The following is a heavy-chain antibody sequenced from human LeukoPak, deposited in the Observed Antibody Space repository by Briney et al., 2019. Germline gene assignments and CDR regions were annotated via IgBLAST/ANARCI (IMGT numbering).Heavy chain of an antibody. CDR3: ARDRGPPMYDAFDI. CDR2: IRYDGSNK. V-gene: IGHV3-30*02. CDR1: GFTFSSYG. Sequence: PGGSLRLSCAASGFTFSSYGMHWVRQAPGKGLEWVAFIRYDGSNKYYADSVKGRFTISRDNSKNTLYLQMNSLRAEDTAVYYCARDRGPPMYDAFDIWGQGTMVTVSS. J-gene: IGHJ3*02.